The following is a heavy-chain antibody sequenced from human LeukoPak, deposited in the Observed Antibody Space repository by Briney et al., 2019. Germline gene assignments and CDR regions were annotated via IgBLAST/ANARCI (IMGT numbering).Heavy chain of an antibody. Sequence: SETLSLTCTVSGGSISSSSYYWGWIRQPPGKGLEWIGSIYYSGSTYYNPSLKSRVTISVDTSKNQFSLKLSSVTAADTAVYYCARFHIVGATTHPWGQGTLVTVSS. J-gene: IGHJ5*02. CDR3: ARFHIVGATTHP. CDR1: GGSISSSSYY. V-gene: IGHV4-39*07. CDR2: IYYSGST. D-gene: IGHD1-26*01.